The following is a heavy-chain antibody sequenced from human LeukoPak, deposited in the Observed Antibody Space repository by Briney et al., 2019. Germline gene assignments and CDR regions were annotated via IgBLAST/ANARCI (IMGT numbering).Heavy chain of an antibody. Sequence: GGSLRLSCAASGFTFSSYWMHWVRQAPGKGLVWVSRINTDGSSTSYADSVKGRFTISRDNAKNTLYLQMNSLRAEDTAVYYCATTPYYDFWSGYNGYWGQGTLVTVSS. CDR1: GFTFSSYW. D-gene: IGHD3-3*01. J-gene: IGHJ4*02. V-gene: IGHV3-74*01. CDR3: ATTPYYDFWSGYNGY. CDR2: INTDGSST.